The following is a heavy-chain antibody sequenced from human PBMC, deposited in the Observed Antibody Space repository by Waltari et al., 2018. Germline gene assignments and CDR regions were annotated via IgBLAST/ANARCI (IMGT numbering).Heavy chain of an antibody. D-gene: IGHD6-6*01. CDR2: IIPIFGTA. V-gene: IGHV1-69*05. J-gene: IGHJ3*02. CDR1: GYTLTELS. Sequence: QVQLVQSGAEVKKPGASVKVSCKVSGYTLTELSMHWVRQAPGQGLEWMGGIIPIFGTANYAQKFQGRVTITTDESTSTAYMELSSLRSEDTAVYYCAVDGYSSSSTDAFDIWGQGTMVTVSS. CDR3: AVDGYSSSSTDAFDI.